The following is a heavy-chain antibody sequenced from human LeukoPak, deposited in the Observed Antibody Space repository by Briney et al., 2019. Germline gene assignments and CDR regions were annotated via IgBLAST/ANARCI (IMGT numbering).Heavy chain of an antibody. J-gene: IGHJ4*02. D-gene: IGHD3-22*01. CDR2: INPSGGST. V-gene: IGHV1-46*01. Sequence: ASVTVSCTASGYTFTSYYMHWVRQAPGQGLEWMGIINPSGGSTNYAQKFQGRVTMTRDTSTSTVYMELSSLRSEDTAVYYCARSYYDSSGYRSFDYWGQGTLVTVSS. CDR1: GYTFTSYY. CDR3: ARSYYDSSGYRSFDY.